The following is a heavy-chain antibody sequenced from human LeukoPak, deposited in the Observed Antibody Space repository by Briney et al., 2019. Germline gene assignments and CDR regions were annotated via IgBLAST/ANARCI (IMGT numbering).Heavy chain of an antibody. J-gene: IGHJ6*03. CDR3: ARGKYGDYIKYYYYYYMDV. V-gene: IGHV3-21*01. CDR1: GFTFSSYS. D-gene: IGHD4-17*01. CDR2: ISSSSSYI. Sequence: GGSLRLSCAASGFTFSSYSMNWVRQAPGKGLEWVSSISSSSSYIYYADSVKGRFTISRDNAKNSLYLQMNSLRAEDTAVYYCARGKYGDYIKYYYYYYMDVWGKGATVTVSS.